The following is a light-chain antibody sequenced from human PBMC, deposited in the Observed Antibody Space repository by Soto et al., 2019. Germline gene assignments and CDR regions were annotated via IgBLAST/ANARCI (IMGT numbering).Light chain of an antibody. CDR2: GAS. Sequence: EIVLTQSPGTLSLSPGERATLSCRASQSVSSSYLAWYQQKPGQAPTLLIYGASSRATGIPDRFSGSGSGTDFTLTISRLEPADFAVYYCQQYGSSSWTFGQGTKVEIK. J-gene: IGKJ1*01. V-gene: IGKV3-20*01. CDR1: QSVSSSY. CDR3: QQYGSSSWT.